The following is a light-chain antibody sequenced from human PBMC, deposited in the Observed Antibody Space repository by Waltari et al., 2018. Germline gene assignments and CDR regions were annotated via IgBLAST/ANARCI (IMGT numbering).Light chain of an antibody. J-gene: IGKJ1*01. CDR2: DAS. V-gene: IGKV3-11*01. CDR3: QQYNNWPGT. Sequence: EIVLTQSPATLSLSPGERATLSCRASQSVSSSLAWYQQKGGQAPRLLIYDASNRAAGIPARFKGGGSGTEFTLTISSLQSEDFATYYCQQYNNWPGTFGQGTKVEIK. CDR1: QSVSSS.